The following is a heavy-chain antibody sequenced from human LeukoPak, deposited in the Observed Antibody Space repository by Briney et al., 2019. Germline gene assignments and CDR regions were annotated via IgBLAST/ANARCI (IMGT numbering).Heavy chain of an antibody. CDR2: ISSSSSYI. Sequence: GGSLRLSCVASGVTLSNYAMSWARQAPGKGLEWVSSISSSSSYIYYADSVKGRFTISRDNAKNSLYLQMNSLRAEDTAVYYCARAGYCSGGSCYYDFDYWGQGTLVTVSS. CDR3: ARAGYCSGGSCYYDFDY. V-gene: IGHV3-21*01. CDR1: GVTLSNYA. D-gene: IGHD2-15*01. J-gene: IGHJ4*02.